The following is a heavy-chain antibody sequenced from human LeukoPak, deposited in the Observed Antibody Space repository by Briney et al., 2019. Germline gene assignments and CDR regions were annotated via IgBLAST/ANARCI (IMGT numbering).Heavy chain of an antibody. CDR2: IKQDGSEK. Sequence: GGSLRPSCVASGFTCSSYWMSWVRQAPGKGLEWVANIKQDGSEKYYVDSVKGRFTISRDNAKNSLYLQMNSLRAEDTAVYYCAREDYDFWSGYYTKACDIWGQGTMVTVSS. CDR3: AREDYDFWSGYYTKACDI. D-gene: IGHD3-3*01. V-gene: IGHV3-7*05. J-gene: IGHJ3*02. CDR1: GFTCSSYW.